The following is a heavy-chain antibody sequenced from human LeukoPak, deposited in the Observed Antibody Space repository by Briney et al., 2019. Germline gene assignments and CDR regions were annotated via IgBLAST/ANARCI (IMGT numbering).Heavy chain of an antibody. CDR3: AKQYSGGWYYFDY. CDR1: GFTFSSYA. J-gene: IGHJ4*02. Sequence: GSLRLSCAATGFTFSSYAMTWVRQAPGKGLEWVSAIGGSTYYADSVKGRFTISRDNSENTLYLQMNSLRAEDTAVYYCAKQYSGGWYYFDYWGQGTLVTVSS. CDR2: IGGST. D-gene: IGHD6-19*01. V-gene: IGHV3-23*01.